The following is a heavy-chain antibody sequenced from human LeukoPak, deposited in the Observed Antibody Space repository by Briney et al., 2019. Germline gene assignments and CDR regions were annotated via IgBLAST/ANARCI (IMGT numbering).Heavy chain of an antibody. CDR3: ARSLIAAAGFDP. Sequence: GASVKVSCKASGGTFSSYAISWVRQAPGQGLEWMGGIIPIFGTANYAQKFQGRVTITADESTSTAYMELSSLRSEDTAVYYCARSLIAAAGFDPWGQGTLVTVSS. V-gene: IGHV1-69*13. CDR1: GGTFSSYA. J-gene: IGHJ5*02. D-gene: IGHD6-13*01. CDR2: IIPIFGTA.